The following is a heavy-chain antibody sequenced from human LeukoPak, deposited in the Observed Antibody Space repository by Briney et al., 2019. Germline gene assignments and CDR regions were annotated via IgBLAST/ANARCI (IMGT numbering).Heavy chain of an antibody. CDR2: IYYTGST. CDR3: ARHSGSGSESRPFDP. Sequence: PLETLALTCSVSGGSVTSGGFYWGWLRQPPGKGPEWIATIYYTGSTYYNPSLKSRVTISIDTSKNQFSLRLTSVTGTDTAVYHCARHSGSGSESRPFDPWGQGTLVTVSS. CDR1: GGSVTSGGFY. D-gene: IGHD3-10*01. V-gene: IGHV4-39*01. J-gene: IGHJ5*02.